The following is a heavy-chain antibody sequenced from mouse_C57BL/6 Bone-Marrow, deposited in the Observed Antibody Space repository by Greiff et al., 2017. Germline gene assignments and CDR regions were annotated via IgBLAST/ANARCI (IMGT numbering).Heavy chain of an antibody. CDR1: GFNIKDDY. Sequence: EVQLQQSGAELVRPGASVKLSCTASGFNIKDDYMHWVKQRPEQGLEWIGWIDPENGDTEYASKFQGKATITADTSSNTAYLQLSSLTSEDTAVYYCTGWLRRRGVDYWGQGTTLTVSS. CDR3: TGWLRRRGVDY. V-gene: IGHV14-4*01. J-gene: IGHJ2*01. D-gene: IGHD2-2*01. CDR2: IDPENGDT.